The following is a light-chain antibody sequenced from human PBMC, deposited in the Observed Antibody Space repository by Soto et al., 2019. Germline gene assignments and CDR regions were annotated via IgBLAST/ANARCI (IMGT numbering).Light chain of an antibody. J-gene: IGKJ2*01. CDR2: KAS. CDR3: QQYKSYYT. V-gene: IGKV1-5*03. Sequence: DIQMTQSPSTLSASIGERVTITCRASQSISNWLAWYQQKPGKAPKLLIYKASTVESRVPSRFSGSGSGTQFTLTISSLQPDDLAAHYCQQYKSYYTFGQGTKVEIK. CDR1: QSISNW.